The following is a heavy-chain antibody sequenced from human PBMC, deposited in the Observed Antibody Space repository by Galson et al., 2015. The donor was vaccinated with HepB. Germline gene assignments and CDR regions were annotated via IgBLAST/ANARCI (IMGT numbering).Heavy chain of an antibody. CDR3: ATWRKYYYDSSGHAFDI. CDR2: TYHRSKWYN. J-gene: IGHJ3*02. CDR1: GDSVSNNGAA. V-gene: IGHV6-1*01. Sequence: CAISGDSVSNNGAAWNWIRQSPSSGLEWLGRTYHRSKWYNDYAVSVKSRITINPDTSKNQFSLQLNSVTPEDTAVYYCATWRKYYYDSSGHAFDIWGQGTMVTVSS. D-gene: IGHD3-22*01.